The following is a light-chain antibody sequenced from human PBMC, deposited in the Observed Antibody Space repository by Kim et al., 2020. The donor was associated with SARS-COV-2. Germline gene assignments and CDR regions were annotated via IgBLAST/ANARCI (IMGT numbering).Light chain of an antibody. Sequence: EIVLTQSPDTLSLSPGERATLSCRASQSISSIHLAWYQHKPGQAPRLIIYGISTRATGIPDRFSGSGSETDFTLTISRLEPEDFAVYYCQQYADSPPTFGQGTKVEIK. CDR2: GIS. V-gene: IGKV3-20*01. CDR3: QQYADSPPT. J-gene: IGKJ1*01. CDR1: QSISSIH.